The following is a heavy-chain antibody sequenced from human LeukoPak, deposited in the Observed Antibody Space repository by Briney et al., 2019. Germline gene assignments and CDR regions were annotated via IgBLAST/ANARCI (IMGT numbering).Heavy chain of an antibody. CDR3: AHRREALRDFDWFNFDY. Sequence: ASGPTPVKPTQTLTTTCTFSGFSLSPSEVRVCWIRQPPGKALECLALVYWDDDKRYSPSLKSRLTIAKDTCKDQVFLTMTSMDPVDTATYYCAHRREALRDFDWFNFDYWGQGTLVTVSS. D-gene: IGHD3-9*01. CDR2: VYWDDDK. J-gene: IGHJ4*02. CDR1: GFSLSPSEVR. V-gene: IGHV2-5*02.